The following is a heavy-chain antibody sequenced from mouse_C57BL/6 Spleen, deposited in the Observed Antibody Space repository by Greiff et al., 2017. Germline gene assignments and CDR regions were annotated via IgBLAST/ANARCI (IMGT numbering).Heavy chain of an antibody. CDR3: ARHGSSYPYYAMDY. CDR2: IYPSDSET. CDR1: GYTFTSYW. V-gene: IGHV1-61*01. J-gene: IGHJ4*01. Sequence: QVQLKQPGAELVRPGSSVKLSCKASGYTFTSYWMDWVKQRPGQGLEWIGNIYPSDSETHYNQKFKDKATLTVDKSSSTAYMQLSSLTSEDSAVYYCARHGSSYPYYAMDYWGQGTSVTVSS. D-gene: IGHD1-1*01.